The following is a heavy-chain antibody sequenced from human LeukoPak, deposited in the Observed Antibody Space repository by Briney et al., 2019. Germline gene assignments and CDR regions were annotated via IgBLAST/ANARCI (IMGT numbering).Heavy chain of an antibody. CDR1: GDSISSYY. CDR3: ARYVVYGSGKYYFDY. D-gene: IGHD3-10*01. CDR2: VYYSGRT. J-gene: IGHJ4*02. V-gene: IGHV4-59*08. Sequence: SETLSLTCTVSGDSISSYYWSWLRQPPGKGLEWIGHVYYSGRTTYNPSLRSRLTISVDTSENQFSLKLSSVTAADTAVYYCARYVVYGSGKYYFDYWGQGTLVTVSS.